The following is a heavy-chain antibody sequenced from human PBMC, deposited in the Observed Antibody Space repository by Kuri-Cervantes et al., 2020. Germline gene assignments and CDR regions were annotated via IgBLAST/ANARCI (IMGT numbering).Heavy chain of an antibody. Sequence: GSLRLSCTVSGGSISSYYWSWIRQPAGKGLEWIGRIYTSGSTNYNPSLKSRVTMSVDTSKNQFSLKLSSVTAADTAVYYCARVFDWPTKFDPWGQGTLVTVSS. J-gene: IGHJ5*02. CDR3: ARVFDWPTKFDP. V-gene: IGHV4-4*07. CDR2: IYTSGST. CDR1: GGSISSYY. D-gene: IGHD3-9*01.